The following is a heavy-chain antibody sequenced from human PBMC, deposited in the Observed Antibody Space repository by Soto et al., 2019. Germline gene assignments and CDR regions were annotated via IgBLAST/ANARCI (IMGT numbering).Heavy chain of an antibody. Sequence: PSVKVSCKASGYTFTSYAMHWVRQAPGQRLEWMGWINAGNGNTKYSQKFQGRVTITRDTSASTAYMELSSLRSEDTTVYYCARDLGDFWSGYYDYWGQGTLVTVSS. CDR1: GYTFTSYA. V-gene: IGHV1-3*01. CDR2: INAGNGNT. CDR3: ARDLGDFWSGYYDY. J-gene: IGHJ4*02. D-gene: IGHD3-3*01.